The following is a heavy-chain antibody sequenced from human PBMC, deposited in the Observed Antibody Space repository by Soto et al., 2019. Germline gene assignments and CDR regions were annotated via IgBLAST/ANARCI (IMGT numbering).Heavy chain of an antibody. CDR3: ARNQPQRYCSGGTCRPAYGMDV. CDR1: GGSISSDSFY. J-gene: IGHJ6*02. CDR2: IYYSGDT. D-gene: IGHD2-15*01. V-gene: IGHV4-39*01. Sequence: SETLSLTCTVSGGSISSDSFYWAWIRQPPGKGLEWIGIIYYSGDTYYNPSLAGRLTMSVDTSNQFSLTLRPVTAADTALYYCARNQPQRYCSGGTCRPAYGMDVWGQGTTVTVSS.